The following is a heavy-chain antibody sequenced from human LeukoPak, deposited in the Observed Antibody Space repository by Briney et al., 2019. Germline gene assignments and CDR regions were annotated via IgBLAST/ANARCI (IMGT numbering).Heavy chain of an antibody. J-gene: IGHJ4*02. Sequence: ASVKVSCKASGYTFTGYYMHWVRQAPGRGLEWMGWINPNSGGTNYAQKFQGRVTMTRDTSISTAYMELSRLRSDDTAVYYCARERSDYYGSGSYYRAYYFDYWGQGTLVTVSS. V-gene: IGHV1-2*02. CDR2: INPNSGGT. CDR3: ARERSDYYGSGSYYRAYYFDY. CDR1: GYTFTGYY. D-gene: IGHD3-10*01.